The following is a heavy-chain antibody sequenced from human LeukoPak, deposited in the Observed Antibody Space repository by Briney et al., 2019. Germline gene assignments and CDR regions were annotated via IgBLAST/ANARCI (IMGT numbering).Heavy chain of an antibody. CDR1: GESFSVYH. CDR3: ARQHPYYYYYYMDV. D-gene: IGHD2-21*01. V-gene: IGHV4-34*01. Sequence: SETLSLTCAVYGESFSVYHWSWIRQPPGKGLECIGEIHHSGSTNYNPSLKSRVTISVDTSKNQFSLKLSSVTAADTAVYYCARQHPYYYYYYMDVWGKGTTVTVSS. CDR2: IHHSGST. J-gene: IGHJ6*03.